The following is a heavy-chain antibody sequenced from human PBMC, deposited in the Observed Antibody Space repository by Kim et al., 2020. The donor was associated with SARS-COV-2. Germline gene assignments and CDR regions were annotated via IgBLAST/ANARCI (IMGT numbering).Heavy chain of an antibody. D-gene: IGHD3-10*01. Sequence: GGSLRLSCAASGFTFSGSAMHWVRQASGKGLEWVGRIRSKANSYATAYAASVKGRFTISRDDSKNTAYLQMNSLKTEDTAVYYCTPDLYSMVRGKYYYYGMDVWGQGTTVTVSS. V-gene: IGHV3-73*01. J-gene: IGHJ6*01. CDR1: GFTFSGSA. CDR3: TPDLYSMVRGKYYYYGMDV. CDR2: IRSKANSYAT.